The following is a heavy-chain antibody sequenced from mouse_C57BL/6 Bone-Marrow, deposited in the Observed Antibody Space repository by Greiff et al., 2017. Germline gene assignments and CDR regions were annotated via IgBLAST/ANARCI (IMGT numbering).Heavy chain of an antibody. Sequence: VQLKESGPGLAKPSQTLSLTCSVTGYSITSDYWNWIRKFPGNKLEYMGYISYSGSTYYNPSLKSRISITRDTSKNQYYLQLNSVTTEDTATYYCAKGEYGYYLRLDYWGQGTSVTVSS. J-gene: IGHJ4*01. CDR3: AKGEYGYYLRLDY. CDR2: ISYSGST. V-gene: IGHV3-8*01. CDR1: GYSITSDY. D-gene: IGHD2-10*02.